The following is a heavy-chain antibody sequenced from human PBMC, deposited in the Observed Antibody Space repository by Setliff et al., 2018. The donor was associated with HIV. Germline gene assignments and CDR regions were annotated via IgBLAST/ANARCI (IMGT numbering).Heavy chain of an antibody. V-gene: IGHV3-49*04. D-gene: IGHD6-13*01. J-gene: IGHJ4*02. Sequence: PGGSLRLSCTASGFTFGDYAMNWVRQAPGKGLEWVGFIRSKAYGGTTEYAASVKGRFTISRDDSKSIAYLQMNSPKTEDTAMYYCTRARGAAGTSLYFDYWGQGTLVTVSS. CDR1: GFTFGDYA. CDR3: TRARGAAGTSLYFDY. CDR2: IRSKAYGGTT.